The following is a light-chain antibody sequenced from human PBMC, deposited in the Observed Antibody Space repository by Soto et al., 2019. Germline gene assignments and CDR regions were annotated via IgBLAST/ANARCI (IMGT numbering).Light chain of an antibody. Sequence: DIVMTQSPDSLAVSLGERATINCKSSQSVLYSSNNKNYLAWYQQEPGQPPKLLIYWASTRESGVPDRFSGSGSGTDFTLTISSLQAEDVAVYYCQQYYGTPPTFGRGTMVEIK. CDR1: QSVLYSSNNKNY. CDR2: WAS. CDR3: QQYYGTPPT. V-gene: IGKV4-1*01. J-gene: IGKJ1*01.